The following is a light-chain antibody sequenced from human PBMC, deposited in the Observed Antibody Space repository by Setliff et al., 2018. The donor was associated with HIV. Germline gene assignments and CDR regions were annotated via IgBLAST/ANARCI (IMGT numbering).Light chain of an antibody. V-gene: IGLV2-14*03. J-gene: IGLJ1*01. CDR3: SSYTSSTPLYV. Sequence: QSALTQPASVSGSPGHSITISCTGTSSDVGGYNYVSWYQQHPGKAPKLMISDVSNGPSGVSNRFSGSKSGNTASLTISGLQAEDEADYYCSSYTSSTPLYVVGTGTKV. CDR2: DVS. CDR1: SSDVGGYNY.